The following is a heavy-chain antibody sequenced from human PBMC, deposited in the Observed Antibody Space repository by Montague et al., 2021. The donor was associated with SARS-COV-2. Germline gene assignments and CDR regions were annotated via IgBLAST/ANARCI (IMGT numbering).Heavy chain of an antibody. V-gene: IGHV4-39*01. D-gene: IGHD3-22*01. CDR3: ARGVTMIVVVMRYNWFDP. J-gene: IGHJ5*02. CDR2: IYYSGST. CDR1: GGSISSSSYY. Sequence: SETLSLTCTVSGGSISSSSYYWGWLRQPPGKGLEWIGSIYYSGSTYYNPSLRSRVTISVDTSKNQFSLKLSSVTAADTAVYYCARGVTMIVVVMRYNWFDPWGQGTLVTVPS.